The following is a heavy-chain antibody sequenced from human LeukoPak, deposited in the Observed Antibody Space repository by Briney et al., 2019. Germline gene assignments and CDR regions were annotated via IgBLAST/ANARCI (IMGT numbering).Heavy chain of an antibody. D-gene: IGHD4-17*01. CDR3: AKGFSDYGDSPLAYFQH. J-gene: IGHJ1*01. CDR1: GFTFSSYA. CDR2: ISGSGGST. V-gene: IGHV3-23*01. Sequence: SGGSLRLSCAASGFTFSSYAMSWVRQAPGKGLEWVSAISGSGGSTYYADSVKGRFTISRDNSKNTLYLQMNSLRAEDTAVYYCAKGFSDYGDSPLAYFQHWGQGTLVTV.